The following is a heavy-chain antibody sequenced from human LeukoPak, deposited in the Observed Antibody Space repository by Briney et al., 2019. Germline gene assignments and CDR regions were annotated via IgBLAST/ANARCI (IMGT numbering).Heavy chain of an antibody. CDR3: ARDLRETGHRD. Sequence: PGGSLRLSCAASGFTFSSYGMHWVRQAPGKGLEWVAVISYDGSNKYYADSVKGRFTISRDNSKNTLYLQMNSLRAEDTAVYYCARDLRETGHRDWGQGTLVIVSS. V-gene: IGHV3-30*03. CDR1: GFTFSSYG. CDR2: ISYDGSNK. J-gene: IGHJ4*02. D-gene: IGHD3-9*01.